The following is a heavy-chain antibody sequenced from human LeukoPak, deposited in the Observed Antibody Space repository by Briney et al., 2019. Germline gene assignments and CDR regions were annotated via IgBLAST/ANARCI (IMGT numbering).Heavy chain of an antibody. D-gene: IGHD3-22*01. V-gene: IGHV3-23*01. Sequence: PGGSLRLSCATSGFTVSSNYMTWVRQAPGRGLEWVSTISGSGGSTFYADSVKGRFTISRDNSKNTLYMQMNSLRVEDTAVYYCAKDRGWLVDYWGQGTLVTVSS. CDR1: GFTVSSNY. J-gene: IGHJ4*02. CDR2: ISGSGGST. CDR3: AKDRGWLVDY.